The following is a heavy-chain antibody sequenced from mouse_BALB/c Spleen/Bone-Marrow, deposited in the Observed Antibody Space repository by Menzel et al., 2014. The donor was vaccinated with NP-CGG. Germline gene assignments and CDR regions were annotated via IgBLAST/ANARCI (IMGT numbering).Heavy chain of an antibody. CDR1: GYTFTRYT. J-gene: IGHJ4*01. CDR2: INPSSAYT. D-gene: IGHD1-1*01. Sequence: VQLQQSGAALARPGASVKMSCQASGYTFTRYTMHWEKQRPGQGLEWIGYINPSSAYTNYNQKFKDKATLTADKSSSTAYMQLSSLTSEDSAVYYCTIRYYAMDYWGQGTSVTVSS. CDR3: TIRYYAMDY. V-gene: IGHV1-4*01.